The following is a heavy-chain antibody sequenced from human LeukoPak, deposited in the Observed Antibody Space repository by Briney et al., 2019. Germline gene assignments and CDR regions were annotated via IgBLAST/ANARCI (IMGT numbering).Heavy chain of an antibody. CDR3: ARGPSGYHNT. CDR2: ISGSGGST. D-gene: IGHD5-12*01. Sequence: PGGSLRLSCVVSGFTFSSYAMSWVRQAPGKGLEWVSGISGSGGSTYYADSVKGRFTIPRDNSKNTLYLQMNSLRAEDTAVYYCARGPSGYHNTGGQGTLVTVSS. V-gene: IGHV3-23*01. J-gene: IGHJ4*02. CDR1: GFTFSSYA.